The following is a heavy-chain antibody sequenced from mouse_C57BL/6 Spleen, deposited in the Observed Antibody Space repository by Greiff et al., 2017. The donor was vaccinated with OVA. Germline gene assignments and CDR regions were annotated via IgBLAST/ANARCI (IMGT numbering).Heavy chain of an antibody. D-gene: IGHD1-1*01. CDR1: GYTFTDYE. J-gene: IGHJ4*01. CDR2: IDPETGGT. V-gene: IGHV1-15*01. CDR3: TRGDYGSSSYAMDY. Sequence: VKLQQSGAELVRPGASVTLSCKASGYTFTDYEMHWVKQTPVHGLEWIGAIDPETGGTAYNQKFKGKAILTADKSSSTAYMELRSLTSEDSAVYYCTRGDYGSSSYAMDYWGQGTSVTVSS.